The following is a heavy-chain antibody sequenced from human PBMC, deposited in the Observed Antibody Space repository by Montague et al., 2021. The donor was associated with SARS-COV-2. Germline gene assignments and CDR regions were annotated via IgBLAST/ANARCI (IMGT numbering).Heavy chain of an antibody. V-gene: IGHV3-7*01. CDR2: IKQDGSEK. J-gene: IGHJ6*02. CDR3: ARDTMVRGVRYYYYGMDV. Sequence: SLRLSYAASGFTFSSYWMSWVRQAPGKELEWVANIKQDGSEKYYVDSVKGRFTISRDNAKNSLYLQMNSLRAEDTAVYYCARDTMVRGVRYYYYGMDVWGQGTTVTVSS. D-gene: IGHD3-10*01. CDR1: GFTFSSYW.